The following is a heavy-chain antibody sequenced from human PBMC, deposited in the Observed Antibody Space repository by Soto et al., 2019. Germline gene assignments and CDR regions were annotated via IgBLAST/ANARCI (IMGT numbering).Heavy chain of an antibody. CDR3: ARDRIAVAGNPEYFQH. Sequence: EVQLVESGGGLVQPGGSLRLSCAASGFTVSSNYMSWVRQGRGKGLEWVSVIYSGGSTYYADSVKGRFTISRDNSKNTLYLQMNSLRAEDTAVYYCARDRIAVAGNPEYFQHWGQGTLVTVSS. D-gene: IGHD6-19*01. CDR1: GFTVSSNY. V-gene: IGHV3-66*01. J-gene: IGHJ1*01. CDR2: IYSGGST.